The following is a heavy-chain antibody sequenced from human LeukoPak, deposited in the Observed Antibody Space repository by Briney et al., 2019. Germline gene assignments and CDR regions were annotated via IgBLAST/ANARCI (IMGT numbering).Heavy chain of an antibody. V-gene: IGHV4-39*01. CDR3: ATRIAVAGTGPNFDY. D-gene: IGHD6-19*01. CDR2: IYYSGST. J-gene: IGHJ4*02. CDR1: GGSISSSSYY. Sequence: SETLSLTCTVSGGSISSSSYYWGWIRQPPGKGLEWIGSIYYSGSTYYNPSLKSRVTISVDTSKNQFSLKLSSVTAADTAVYYCATRIAVAGTGPNFDYWGQGTLVTVSS.